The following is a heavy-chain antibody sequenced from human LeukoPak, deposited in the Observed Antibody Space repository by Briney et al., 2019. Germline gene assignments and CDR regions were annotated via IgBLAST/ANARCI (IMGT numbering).Heavy chain of an antibody. CDR2: INHSGST. J-gene: IGHJ5*02. CDR1: GGSFSGYY. CDR3: ARVPVWIGYTCDP. V-gene: IGHV4-34*01. D-gene: IGHD3-3*01. Sequence: SETLSLTCAVYGGSFSGYYWSWIRQPPGKGLEWIGEINHSGSTNYNPSLKSRVTISVDTSKNQFSLKLSSVTAADTAVYYCARVPVWIGYTCDPWGQGTLVTVSS.